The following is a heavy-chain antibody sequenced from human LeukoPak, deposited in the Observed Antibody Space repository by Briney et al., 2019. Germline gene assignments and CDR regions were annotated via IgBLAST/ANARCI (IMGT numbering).Heavy chain of an antibody. J-gene: IGHJ3*01. CDR3: ARPFEGGAFDV. V-gene: IGHV3-74*01. D-gene: IGHD3-16*01. CDR1: GFTFSSYW. Sequence: GGSLRLSCAASGFTFSSYWMHWVRQAPGKGLVWVSRISTDGSTTTYADSVKGRLTISRDNAKNTLYLQVNSLRAEDTAVYYCARPFEGGAFDVWGQGTMVTVSS. CDR2: ISTDGSTT.